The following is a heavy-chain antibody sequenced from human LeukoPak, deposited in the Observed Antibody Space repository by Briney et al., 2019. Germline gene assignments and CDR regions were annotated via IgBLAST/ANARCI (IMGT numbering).Heavy chain of an antibody. CDR1: GFSVSSNY. CDR2: LYSGGST. V-gene: IGHV3-66*01. D-gene: IGHD2-15*01. Sequence: GGSLRLSCAASGFSVSSNYLSWVRQAPGKGVEWVSVLYSGGSTYYADSVKGRFTISRDNSKNTLYLQMNSLRAEDTAVYYCARGYCSGGSCYKFDYWGQGTLVTVSS. CDR3: ARGYCSGGSCYKFDY. J-gene: IGHJ4*02.